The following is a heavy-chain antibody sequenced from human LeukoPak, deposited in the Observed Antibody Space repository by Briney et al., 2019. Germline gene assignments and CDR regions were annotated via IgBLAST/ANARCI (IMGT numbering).Heavy chain of an antibody. CDR2: INHSGST. CDR1: GGSFIGYY. Sequence: SETLSLTCAVYGGSFIGYYWSWIRQPPGKGLEWIGEINHSGSTNYNPSLKSRVTISVDTSKNQFSLKLSSVTAADTAVYYCARNYDSSGPPGYWGQGTLVTVSS. J-gene: IGHJ4*02. CDR3: ARNYDSSGPPGY. D-gene: IGHD3-22*01. V-gene: IGHV4-34*01.